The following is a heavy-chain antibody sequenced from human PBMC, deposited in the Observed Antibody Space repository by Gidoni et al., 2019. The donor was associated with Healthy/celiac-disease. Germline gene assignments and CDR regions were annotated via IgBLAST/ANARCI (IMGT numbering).Heavy chain of an antibody. V-gene: IGHV4-31*03. D-gene: IGHD4-17*01. Sequence: QVQLQESGPGLVKPSQTLSLTCTVSGVSISSGGYYWSWIRQHPGKGLEWIGYIYYSGSTYYNPSLKSRVTISVDTSKNQFSLKLSSVTAADTAVYYCARVVGYGDYEVYDYWGQGTLVTVSS. CDR2: IYYSGST. CDR1: GVSISSGGYY. CDR3: ARVVGYGDYEVYDY. J-gene: IGHJ4*02.